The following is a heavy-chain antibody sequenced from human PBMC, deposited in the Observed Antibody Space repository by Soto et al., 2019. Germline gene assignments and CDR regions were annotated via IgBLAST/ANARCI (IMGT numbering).Heavy chain of an antibody. CDR3: ARETVGVPNNWFDP. V-gene: IGHV4-30-4*01. J-gene: IGHJ5*02. Sequence: ASEALCLRWTVSGGSISRGGYYWSWIRQPPGKGLEWIGYIYYSGSTYYNPSLKSRVTISVDTSKNQFSLKLSSVTAADTAVYYCARETVGVPNNWFDPWGQGTLVTVSS. CDR1: GGSISRGGYY. D-gene: IGHD2-21*01. CDR2: IYYSGST.